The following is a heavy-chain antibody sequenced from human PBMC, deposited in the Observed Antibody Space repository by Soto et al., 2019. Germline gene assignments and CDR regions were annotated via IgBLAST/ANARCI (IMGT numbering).Heavy chain of an antibody. V-gene: IGHV1-69*06. CDR3: AKDLGSTTVTTDWFDP. CDR1: GGTFSSYA. Sequence: ASVKVSCKASGGTFSSYAISWVRQAPGQGLEWMGGIIPIFGTANYAQKFQGRVTITADKSTSTAYMELSSLRSEDTAVYYCAKDLGSTTVTTDWFDPWGQGTLVTVSS. J-gene: IGHJ5*02. CDR2: IIPIFGTA. D-gene: IGHD4-17*01.